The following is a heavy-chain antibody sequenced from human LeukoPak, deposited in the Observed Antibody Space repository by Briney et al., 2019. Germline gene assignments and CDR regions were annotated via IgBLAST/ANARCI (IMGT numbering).Heavy chain of an antibody. J-gene: IGHJ4*02. CDR3: ARAGGVVAAAATGDY. Sequence: GGSLRLSCAASGFTVSSNYMSWVRQAPGKGLEWVSVIYSGGSTYYADSVKGRFTISRDNSKNTLYLQMNSLRAEDTAVYYCARAGGVVAAAATGDYWGQGTLVTVSS. CDR1: GFTVSSNY. CDR2: IYSGGST. V-gene: IGHV3-66*01. D-gene: IGHD6-13*01.